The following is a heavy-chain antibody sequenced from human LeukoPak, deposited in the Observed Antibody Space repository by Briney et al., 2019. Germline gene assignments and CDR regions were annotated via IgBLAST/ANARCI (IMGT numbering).Heavy chain of an antibody. CDR1: GFTFDNYA. Sequence: PGGSLRLSCAASGFTFDNYAMSWVRQAPGKGLEWVSSISSSSSYIYYADSVKGRFTISRDNAKNSLYLQLNSLRAEDTAVYYCARFSSPPGAFDIWGQGTMVTVSS. CDR2: ISSSSSYI. J-gene: IGHJ3*02. V-gene: IGHV3-21*01. D-gene: IGHD2-2*01. CDR3: ARFSSPPGAFDI.